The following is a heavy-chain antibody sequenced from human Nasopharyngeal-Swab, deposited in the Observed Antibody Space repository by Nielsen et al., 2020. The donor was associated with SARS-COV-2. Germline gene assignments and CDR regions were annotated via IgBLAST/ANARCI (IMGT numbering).Heavy chain of an antibody. CDR2: IIPIFGTA. CDR1: GGTFSSYA. J-gene: IGHJ6*03. V-gene: IGHV1-69*13. D-gene: IGHD6-13*01. CDR3: ARLPGMAAAGRERYYYYMDV. Sequence: SVKASCKASGGTFSSYAISWVRQAPGQGLEWMGGIIPIFGTANYAQKFQGRVTITADESTSTAYMELSSLRSEDTAVYYCARLPGMAAAGRERYYYYMDVWGKGTTVTVSS.